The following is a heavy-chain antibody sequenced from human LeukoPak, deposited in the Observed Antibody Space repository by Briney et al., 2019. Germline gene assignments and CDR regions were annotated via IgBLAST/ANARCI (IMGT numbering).Heavy chain of an antibody. J-gene: IGHJ4*02. D-gene: IGHD2-21*02. V-gene: IGHV1-46*01. CDR2: INPSGGST. CDR1: GYTFTSYY. CDR3: ARQPYCGGDCYFYDY. Sequence: ASVKVSCKASGYTFTSYYMHWVRQAPGQGLEWMGIINPSGGSTSYAQKFQGRVTMTRDTSTSTVYMELSSLRSEDTAVYYCARQPYCGGDCYFYDYWGQGTLVTVSS.